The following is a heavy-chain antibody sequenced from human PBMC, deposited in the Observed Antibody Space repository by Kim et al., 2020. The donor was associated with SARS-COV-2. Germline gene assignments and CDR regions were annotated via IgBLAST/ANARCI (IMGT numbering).Heavy chain of an antibody. Sequence: GGSLRLSCAASGFSFSDYAMHWVRQAPGKGLEWVAVIGYDGSNKYYVDSVKGRFTISRDNSKNTLYLQLNSLRVEDTGVYYCARDVGFGVVAGPGDYWGQGTLVTVSS. D-gene: IGHD6-19*01. V-gene: IGHV3-33*08. CDR2: IGYDGSNK. CDR3: ARDVGFGVVAGPGDY. J-gene: IGHJ4*02. CDR1: GFSFSDYA.